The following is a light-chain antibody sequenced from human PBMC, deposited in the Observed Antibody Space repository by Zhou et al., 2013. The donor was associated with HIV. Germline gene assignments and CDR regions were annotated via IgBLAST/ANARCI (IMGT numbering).Light chain of an antibody. CDR3: QHYYSYPFT. V-gene: IGKV1-5*02. CDR2: AAS. J-gene: IGKJ3*01. Sequence: DVQMTQSPSTLSASVGDRVTIVCRASQSIKIWLAWYQHKPGKAPKLLIYAASTLQSGVQSRFSGSGSGTDFTLTISCLQSEDFATYYCQHYYSYPFTFGPGTKVDIK. CDR1: QSIKIW.